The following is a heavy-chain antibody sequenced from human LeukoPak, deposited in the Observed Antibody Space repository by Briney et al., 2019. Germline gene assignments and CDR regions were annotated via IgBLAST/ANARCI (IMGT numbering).Heavy chain of an antibody. CDR2: IYYSGST. J-gene: IGHJ4*02. D-gene: IGHD6-13*01. CDR3: ARESAYYSSPDY. CDR1: GGSIGSYY. Sequence: SETLSLTCTVSGGSIGSYYWSWIRQPPGKGLEWIGYIYYSGSTNYNPSLKSRVTISVDTSKNQFSLKLSSVTAADTAVYYCARESAYYSSPDYWGQGTLVTVSS. V-gene: IGHV4-59*01.